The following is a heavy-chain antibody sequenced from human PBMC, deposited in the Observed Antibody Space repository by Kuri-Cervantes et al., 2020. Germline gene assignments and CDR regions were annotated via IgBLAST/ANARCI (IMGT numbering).Heavy chain of an antibody. CDR2: IYYSGST. CDR1: GGSISSYY. Sequence: GSLSLSCTVSGGSISSYYWSWIRQPPGKGLEWIGYIYYSGSTNYNPSLKSRVTISVDTSKNQFSLKLSSVTAADTAVYYCASEYYYDSSGYYLGQGTLVTISS. V-gene: IGHV4-59*12. D-gene: IGHD3-22*01. CDR3: ASEYYYDSSGYY. J-gene: IGHJ4*02.